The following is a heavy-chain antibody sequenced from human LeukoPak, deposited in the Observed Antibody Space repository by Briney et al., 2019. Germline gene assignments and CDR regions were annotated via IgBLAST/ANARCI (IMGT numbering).Heavy chain of an antibody. D-gene: IGHD6-19*01. J-gene: IGHJ4*02. Sequence: PGKSLRLSCAASGFTFSSYGMHWVRQAPGKGLEWVAVIWYDGSNKYYADSVKGRFTISRDNSKNTLYLQMNSLRAEDTAVYYCARRLDTSGWYQIDYWGQGTLVTVSS. CDR3: ARRLDTSGWYQIDY. CDR2: IWYDGSNK. V-gene: IGHV3-30*19. CDR1: GFTFSSYG.